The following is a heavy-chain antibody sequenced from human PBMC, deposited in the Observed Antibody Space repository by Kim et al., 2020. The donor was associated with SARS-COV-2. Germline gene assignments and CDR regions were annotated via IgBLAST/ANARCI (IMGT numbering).Heavy chain of an antibody. D-gene: IGHD6-13*01. Sequence: GGSLRLSCEASGFMFSSYWMSWVRQAPEKGLEWVANIKQDGSETYFVYSVKGRFTISRDNAKNSLYLQMNSLRVEDTAVYYCTRGGASSRWYVSIEGYFDYWGHGTLATVSS. J-gene: IGHJ4*01. CDR2: IKQDGSET. CDR3: TRGGASSRWYVSIEGYFDY. CDR1: GFMFSSYW. V-gene: IGHV3-7*03.